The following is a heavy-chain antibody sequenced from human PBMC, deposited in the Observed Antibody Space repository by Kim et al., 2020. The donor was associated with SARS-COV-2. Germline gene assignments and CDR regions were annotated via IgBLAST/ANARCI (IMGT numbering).Heavy chain of an antibody. CDR3: AMGYGSGSFDY. Sequence: NKHYADTVKGQFTISRDNSKNTLYLQMNSLRAEDTAVYYCAMGYGSGSFDYWGQGTLVTVSS. CDR2: NK. V-gene: IGHV3-30*02. D-gene: IGHD3-10*01. J-gene: IGHJ4*02.